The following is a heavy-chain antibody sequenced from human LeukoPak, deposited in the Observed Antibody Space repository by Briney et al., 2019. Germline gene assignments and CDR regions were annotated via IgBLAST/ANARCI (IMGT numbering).Heavy chain of an antibody. V-gene: IGHV1-69*05. D-gene: IGHD3-22*01. CDR2: IIPIFGTA. Sequence: AVKVSCKASGGTVISYAIRGVGQAAGQGLEWMGGIIPIFGTANYAQKLQGRVTITTDESTSTAYMELSSLRSEDTAVYYCAMEAGYYPMEGWGQGTLVTVSS. CDR3: AMEAGYYPMEG. J-gene: IGHJ4*02. CDR1: GGTVISYA.